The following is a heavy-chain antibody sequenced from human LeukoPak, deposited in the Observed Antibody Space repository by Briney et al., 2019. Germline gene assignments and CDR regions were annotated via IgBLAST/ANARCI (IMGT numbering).Heavy chain of an antibody. D-gene: IGHD2-2*01. CDR3: AREVRGSIEVVPAANQGRNENWFDP. J-gene: IGHJ5*02. V-gene: IGHV3-20*04. CDR2: INWNGGST. CDR1: GFTFDDYG. Sequence: GGSLRLSCAASGFTFDDYGMSWVRQAPGKGLEWVSGINWNGGSTGYADSVKGRFTISRDNAKNSLYLQMNSLRAEDTALYYCAREVRGSIEVVPAANQGRNENWFDPWGQGTLVTVSS.